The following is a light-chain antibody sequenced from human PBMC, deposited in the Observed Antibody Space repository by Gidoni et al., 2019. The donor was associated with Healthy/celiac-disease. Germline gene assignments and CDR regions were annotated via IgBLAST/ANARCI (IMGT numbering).Light chain of an antibody. CDR2: LGS. Sequence: VMTQSPLALPVTPGEPASISCRSSQSLLHSNGYNYLDWYLQKPGQSPQLLIYLGSNRASGVPDRFSGSGSGTDFTLKLSRVEAEDVGVSYCMQALQTPITFGQXTRLEIK. CDR3: MQALQTPIT. J-gene: IGKJ5*01. CDR1: QSLLHSNGYNY. V-gene: IGKV2-28*01.